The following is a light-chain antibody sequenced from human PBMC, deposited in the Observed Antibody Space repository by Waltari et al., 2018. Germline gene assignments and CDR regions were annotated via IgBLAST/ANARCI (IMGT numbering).Light chain of an antibody. CDR2: AGS. CDR1: QGISSY. Sequence: IQLTQSPSSLSPSVGDRVTIPCRASQGISSYLAWYQQKPGKAPKLLIYAGSTLLNGVPSRFSGGGFGTDFTLTISSLQPEDFATYYCQQVNSYPFTFGPGTTVDIK. J-gene: IGKJ3*01. V-gene: IGKV1-9*01. CDR3: QQVNSYPFT.